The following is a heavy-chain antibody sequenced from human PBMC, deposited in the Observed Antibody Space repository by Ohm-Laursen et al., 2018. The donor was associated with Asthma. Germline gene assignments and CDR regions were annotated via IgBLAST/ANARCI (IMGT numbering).Heavy chain of an antibody. CDR2: ISYDGSNK. CDR1: GFTFSSYA. D-gene: IGHD2-2*01. J-gene: IGHJ6*02. V-gene: IGHV3-30-3*01. Sequence: RSLRLSCAASGFTFSSYAMHWVRQAPGKGLEWVAVISYDGSNKYYADSVKGRFTISRDNSKNTLYLQMNSLRAEDTAVYYCAREGRYCSSTSCYHFYYYYGMDVWGQGTTVTVSS. CDR3: AREGRYCSSTSCYHFYYYYGMDV.